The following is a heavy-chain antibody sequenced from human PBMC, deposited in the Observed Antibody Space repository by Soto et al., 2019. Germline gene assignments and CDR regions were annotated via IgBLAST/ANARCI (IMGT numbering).Heavy chain of an antibody. V-gene: IGHV3-23*01. D-gene: IGHD6-19*01. J-gene: IGHJ4*02. Sequence: EVQLLESGGGLVQPGGSLRLSCAASGFTFSSYAMSWVRQAPGKGLEWVSAISGSGGSTYYADSVKGRFTIPGDNSKNTLYLEMNSLRAEDTAVYYCAKVAGKRGGWGYWGQGTLVTVSS. CDR3: AKVAGKRGGWGY. CDR2: ISGSGGST. CDR1: GFTFSSYA.